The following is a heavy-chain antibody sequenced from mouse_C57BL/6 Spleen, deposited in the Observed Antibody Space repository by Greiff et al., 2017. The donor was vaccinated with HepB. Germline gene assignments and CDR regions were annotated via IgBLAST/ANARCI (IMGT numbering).Heavy chain of an antibody. J-gene: IGHJ4*01. CDR3: ARATVVATGDY. CDR1: GYTFTSYW. V-gene: IGHV1-64*01. Sequence: QVQLKESGAELVKPGASVKLSCKASGYTFTSYWMHWVKQRPGQGLEWIGMIHPNSGSTNYNEKFKSKATLTVDKSSSTAYMQLSSLTSEDSAVYYCARATVVATGDYWGQGTSVTVSS. CDR2: IHPNSGST. D-gene: IGHD1-1*01.